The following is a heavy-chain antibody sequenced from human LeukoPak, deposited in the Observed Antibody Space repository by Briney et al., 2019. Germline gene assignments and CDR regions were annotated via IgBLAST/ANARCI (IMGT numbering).Heavy chain of an antibody. CDR2: VSGSGGST. J-gene: IGHJ4*02. CDR3: AASLPNIVVVPATKGPFGY. D-gene: IGHD2-2*01. V-gene: IGHV3-23*01. CDR1: GFALSSHW. Sequence: GGSLRLSCAASGFALSSHWMTWVRQAPGKGLEWVSGVSGSGGSTHYADSVKGRFTISRDNSKNTLYLQMNSLRAEDTAVYYCAASLPNIVVVPATKGPFGYWGQGTLVTVSS.